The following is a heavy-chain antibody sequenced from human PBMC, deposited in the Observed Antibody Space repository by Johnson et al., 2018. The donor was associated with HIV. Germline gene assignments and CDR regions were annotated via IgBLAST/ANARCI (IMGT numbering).Heavy chain of an antibody. CDR1: GFTFSSYG. Sequence: QVQLVESGGGVVQPGRSLRLSCAASGFTFSSYGMHWVRHAPGKGLEWVAVISYDGSNKYYADSVKGRFTISRDNAKNTLYLHMNSLRAEDTAVYYCAREVDGFDIWGQGTMVTVSS. CDR2: ISYDGSNK. V-gene: IGHV3-30*03. J-gene: IGHJ3*02. CDR3: AREVDGFDI.